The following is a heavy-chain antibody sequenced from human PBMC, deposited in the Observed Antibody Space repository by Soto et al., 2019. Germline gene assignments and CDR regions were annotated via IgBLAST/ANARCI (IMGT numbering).Heavy chain of an antibody. D-gene: IGHD2-2*01. J-gene: IGHJ4*02. CDR3: ARGYCSSTSCYEFDY. CDR1: SGSISSYY. CDR2: IYYSGNT. Sequence: QVQLQESGPGLVKPSETLSLTCTVSSGSISSYYWNWIRQAPGKGLECIGSIYYSGNTNYSPSLNSRVTISVDTAMKHFSLKLTSVTAADTAMYYCARGYCSSTSCYEFDYWGQGTLVTVSS. V-gene: IGHV4-59*01.